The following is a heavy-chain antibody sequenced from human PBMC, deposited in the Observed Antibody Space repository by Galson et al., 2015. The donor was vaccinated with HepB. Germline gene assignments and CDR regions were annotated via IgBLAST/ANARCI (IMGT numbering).Heavy chain of an antibody. CDR2: IYRSGIT. Sequence: ETLSLTCAVSGGSISSNNWWSWVRQPPGKGLEWVGEIYRSGITNYYPSLRSRVIISVDKSKNQVSLKLSSVTAADTAVYYCARTIAMAGIYKYSAMDVWGQGATVIVSS. J-gene: IGHJ6*02. V-gene: IGHV4-4*02. D-gene: IGHD6-19*01. CDR1: GGSISSNNW. CDR3: ARTIAMAGIYKYSAMDV.